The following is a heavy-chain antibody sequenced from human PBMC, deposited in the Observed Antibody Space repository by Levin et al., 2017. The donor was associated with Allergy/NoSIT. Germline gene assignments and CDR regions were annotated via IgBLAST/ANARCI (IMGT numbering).Heavy chain of an antibody. J-gene: IGHJ5*02. CDR3: AKGNIGYDFWSGYLNWFDP. D-gene: IGHD3-3*01. V-gene: IGHV3-9*01. CDR2: ISWNSGSI. Sequence: GGSLRLSCAASGFTFDDYAMHWVRQAPGKGLEWVSGISWNSGSIGYADSVKGRFTISRDNAKNSLYLQMNSLRAEDTALYYCAKGNIGYDFWSGYLNWFDPWGQGTLVTVSS. CDR1: GFTFDDYA.